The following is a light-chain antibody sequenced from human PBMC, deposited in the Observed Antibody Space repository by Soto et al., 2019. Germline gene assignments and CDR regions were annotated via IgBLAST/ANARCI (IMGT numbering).Light chain of an antibody. CDR3: MQDLQTPYT. V-gene: IGKV2-28*01. CDR1: QSLLHSSGYNY. CDR2: LVS. J-gene: IGKJ2*01. Sequence: EIVMTQSPLSLPVTPGEPASISCRSSQSLLHSSGYNYLHWYLRKPGQSPQLLIYLVSTRASGVPDRFSGSGSGIDFTLKISRVEAEDVGVYYCMQDLQTPYTFGQGTKLEIK.